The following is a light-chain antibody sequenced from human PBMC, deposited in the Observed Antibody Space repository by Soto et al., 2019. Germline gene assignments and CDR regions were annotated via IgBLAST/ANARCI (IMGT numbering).Light chain of an antibody. CDR3: QQYSDYPRT. Sequence: DIQMTQSPSTLSASVGDRVTITCRASQSISSQLAWYQQKPGKAPKLLIYDASSLESGVPSRFSGSGSGTEFTLTISSLQPDDFAPYYCQQYSDYPRTFGQGTKVEI. CDR2: DAS. V-gene: IGKV1-5*01. CDR1: QSISSQ. J-gene: IGKJ1*01.